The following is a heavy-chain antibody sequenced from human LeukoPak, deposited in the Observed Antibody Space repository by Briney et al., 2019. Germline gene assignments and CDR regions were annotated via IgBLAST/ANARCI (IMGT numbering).Heavy chain of an antibody. CDR2: INPNSGGT. Sequence: ASVKVSCKASGYTFTGYYMHWVRQAPGQGLEWMGRINPNSGGTNYAQKLQGRVTMTTDTSTSTAYMELRSLRSDDTAVYYCARDLPPNYDSSGYYDYWGQGTLVTVSS. D-gene: IGHD3-22*01. CDR1: GYTFTGYY. V-gene: IGHV1-2*06. J-gene: IGHJ4*02. CDR3: ARDLPPNYDSSGYYDY.